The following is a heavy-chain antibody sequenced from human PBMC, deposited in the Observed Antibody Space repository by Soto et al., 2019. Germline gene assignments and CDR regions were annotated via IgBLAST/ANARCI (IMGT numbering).Heavy chain of an antibody. J-gene: IGHJ4*02. CDR1: GGSISSYY. CDR2: IYYSGST. V-gene: IGHV4-59*08. D-gene: IGHD5-12*01. CDR3: ARHPVATIIDY. Sequence: QVQLQESGPGLVKPSETLSLTCTVSGGSISSYYWSWIRQPPGKGLECIGYIYYSGSTNYNPSLTSRVTISVDTSKNQFSLKLSSVTAADTAVYYCARHPVATIIDYWGQGSLVTFSS.